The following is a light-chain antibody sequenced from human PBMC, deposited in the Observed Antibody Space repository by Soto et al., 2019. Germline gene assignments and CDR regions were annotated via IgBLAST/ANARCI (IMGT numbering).Light chain of an antibody. CDR2: KAS. J-gene: IGKJ4*01. CDR3: QQYNSYPLT. CDR1: QSISSW. Sequence: DIQMTQSPSTLSASVGDRVTITCRASQSISSWLAWYQQKPGKAPKLLIYKASSLESGVPSRFSGSGSGREFTLTISSLQPDDFAPYYCQQYNSYPLTFGGGTKVEIK. V-gene: IGKV1-5*03.